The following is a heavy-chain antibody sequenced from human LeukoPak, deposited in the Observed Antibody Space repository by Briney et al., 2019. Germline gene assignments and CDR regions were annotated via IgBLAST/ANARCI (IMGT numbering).Heavy chain of an antibody. CDR1: GGTFSSYA. V-gene: IGHV1-69*13. J-gene: IGHJ4*02. D-gene: IGHD3-3*01. CDR3: ASSPADFWSGYYFL. Sequence: SVKVSCKASGGTFSSYAISWVRQAPGQGLEWMGGIIPIFGTANYAQKFQGRVTITADESTSTAYMELSSLRSEDTAVYYCASSPADFWSGYYFLWGQGTLVTVSS. CDR2: IIPIFGTA.